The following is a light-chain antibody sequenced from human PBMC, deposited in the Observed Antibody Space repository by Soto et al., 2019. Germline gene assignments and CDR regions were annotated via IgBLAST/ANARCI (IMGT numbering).Light chain of an antibody. Sequence: EIVLTQSPGTLSLSSGERATLSCRASQSVSSSYLGWYQQKPGQAPRLLIYGASSRATGIPDRFSGSGSGTDFTLTISRLEPEDFATYYCQQYGSSPLTFGQGTRLEIK. CDR1: QSVSSSY. V-gene: IGKV3-20*01. J-gene: IGKJ5*01. CDR3: QQYGSSPLT. CDR2: GAS.